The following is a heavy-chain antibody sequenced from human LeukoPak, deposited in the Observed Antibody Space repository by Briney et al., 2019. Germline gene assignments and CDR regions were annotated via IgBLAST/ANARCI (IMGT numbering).Heavy chain of an antibody. CDR1: GFTFSNYG. J-gene: IGHJ4*02. CDR3: AKGVDYCSGGSCPADY. V-gene: IGHV3-30*18. D-gene: IGHD2-15*01. CDR2: ISYDGNNK. Sequence: TGGSLRLSCAASGFTFSNYGIHWVRQAPGKGLEWVAVISYDGNNKYYADSVKGRFTTSRDNSKNTLFLQMNSLRAEDTAVYYCAKGVDYCSGGSCPADYWGPGTLVTVSS.